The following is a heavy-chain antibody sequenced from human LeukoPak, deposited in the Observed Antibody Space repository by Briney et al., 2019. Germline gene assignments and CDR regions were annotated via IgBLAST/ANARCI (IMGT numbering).Heavy chain of an antibody. CDR1: GFTFGDYA. V-gene: IGHV4-34*01. CDR2: INHSGST. CDR3: ARGVKQWPAGGWFDP. J-gene: IGHJ5*02. D-gene: IGHD6-19*01. Sequence: GSLRLSCTASGFTFGDYAMRWVRQPPGKGLEWIGEINHSGSTNYNPSLKSRVTISVDTSKNQFSLKLSSVTAAQTAVYYCARGVKQWPAGGWFDPWGQGTLVTVSS.